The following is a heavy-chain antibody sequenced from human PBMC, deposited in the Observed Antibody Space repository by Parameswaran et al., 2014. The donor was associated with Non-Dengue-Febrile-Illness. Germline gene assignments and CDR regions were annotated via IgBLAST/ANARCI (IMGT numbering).Heavy chain of an antibody. CDR1: GGSISSGDYY. CDR2: IYYSGST. Sequence: TLSLTCTVSGGSISSGDYYWSWIRQPPGKGLEWIGYIYYSGSTYYNPSLKSRVTISVDTSKNQFSLKLSSVTAADTAVYYCARAPNKWLRGAFDIWGQGTMVTVSS. V-gene: IGHV4-30-4*01. J-gene: IGHJ3*02. D-gene: IGHD5-12*01. CDR3: ARAPNKWLRGAFDI.